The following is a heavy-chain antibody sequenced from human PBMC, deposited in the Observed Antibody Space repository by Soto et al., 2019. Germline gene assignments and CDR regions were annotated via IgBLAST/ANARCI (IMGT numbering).Heavy chain of an antibody. D-gene: IGHD1-20*01. CDR1: GFTFSSYA. CDR2: ISYDGSNK. V-gene: IGHV3-30*04. J-gene: IGHJ2*01. CDR3: ARDRNWRSGGWYFDL. Sequence: GGSLRLSCAASGFTFSSYAMHWVRQAPGKGLEWVAVISYDGSNKYYADSVKGRFTISRDNSKNTLYLQMNSLRAEDTDVYYCARDRNWRSGGWYFDLWGRGTLVTVSS.